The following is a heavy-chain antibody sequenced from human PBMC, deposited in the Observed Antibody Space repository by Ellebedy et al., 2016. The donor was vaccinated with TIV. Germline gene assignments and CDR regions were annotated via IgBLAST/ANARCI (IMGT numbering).Heavy chain of an antibody. CDR3: AKRLWSGHFGGPFDY. D-gene: IGHD3-3*01. CDR2: ISGSDDST. Sequence: GESLKISCAASGFTFSSYAMNWFRQAPGKGLEWVSAISGSDDSTYYSDSVKGRFTISRDHSKNTLYLQMDSLRAEDTAVYYCAKRLWSGHFGGPFDYWGQGTLVTVSS. CDR1: GFTFSSYA. J-gene: IGHJ4*02. V-gene: IGHV3-23*01.